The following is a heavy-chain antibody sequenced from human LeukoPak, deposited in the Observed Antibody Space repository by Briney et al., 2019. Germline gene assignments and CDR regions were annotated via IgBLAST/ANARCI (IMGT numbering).Heavy chain of an antibody. Sequence: PSETLSLTCAVYGGSFSGYYWSWIRQPPGKGLERIGVSNHSGSTNYNPSLKSRVTISVDTSKNQFSLKLSSVTAADTAVYYGARGLYGATVTRTREDPSYDFDYWGKGITVTVSS. J-gene: IGHJ4*02. D-gene: IGHD1-7*01. V-gene: IGHV4-34*01. CDR2: SNHSGST. CDR1: GGSFSGYY. CDR3: ARGLYGATVTRTREDPSYDFDY.